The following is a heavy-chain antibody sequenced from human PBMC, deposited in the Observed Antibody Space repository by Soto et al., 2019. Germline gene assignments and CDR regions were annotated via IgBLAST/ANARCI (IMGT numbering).Heavy chain of an antibody. Sequence: SETLSLTCTVSGGSISPYYWSWIRQPPGKGLEWIGYVYYSGNTNYNPSLESRVTISVDTSRNRFSLNLTSATAADTAVYYCARRGAAASYAHYYMDVWGRGTAVTVSS. J-gene: IGHJ6*03. D-gene: IGHD6-13*01. CDR1: GGSISPYY. CDR2: VYYSGNT. CDR3: ARRGAAASYAHYYMDV. V-gene: IGHV4-59*01.